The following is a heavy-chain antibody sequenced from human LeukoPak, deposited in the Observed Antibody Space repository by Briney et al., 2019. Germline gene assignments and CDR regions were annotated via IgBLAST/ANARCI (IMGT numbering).Heavy chain of an antibody. J-gene: IGHJ5*02. V-gene: IGHV4-39*01. CDR1: GDSINSSSFY. Sequence: SETLSLTCSVSGDSINSSSFYWDWIRQPPGKGLEWIGSFYYSGSTYYNPSLKSRVTMSVDTSKTQFSLKLTSVTAADTAVYYCARHPSESPLWFDPWGQGTVVTVSS. CDR3: ARHPSESPLWFDP. CDR2: FYYSGST. D-gene: IGHD6-19*01.